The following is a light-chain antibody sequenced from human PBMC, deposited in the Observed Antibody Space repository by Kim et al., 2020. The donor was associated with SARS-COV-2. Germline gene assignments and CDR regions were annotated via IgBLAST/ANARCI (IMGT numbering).Light chain of an antibody. Sequence: SYELTQPPSVSVSPGQTASITCSGDKLGDKYACWYQQKPGQYPLLVIYEDSKRPSGIPERFSGSNSGNTATLTISGTQAMDEADYYCQAWDTSIVVFGGG. CDR3: QAWDTSIVV. V-gene: IGLV3-1*01. CDR2: EDS. CDR1: KLGDKY. J-gene: IGLJ2*01.